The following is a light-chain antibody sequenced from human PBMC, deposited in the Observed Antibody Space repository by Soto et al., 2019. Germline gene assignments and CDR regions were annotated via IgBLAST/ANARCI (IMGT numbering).Light chain of an antibody. V-gene: IGKV1-27*01. CDR3: QKYSSVPV. CDR1: QDFRNF. Sequence: DIQMTQPPTSLSESLGDKFTITCGGGQDFRNFVAWYQQKPGKAPKLLIYAASTLQSGVPSRFSGSGSGTDFTLTINSLQPEDVATYSCQKYSSVPVFGPGTKVEIK. CDR2: AAS. J-gene: IGKJ3*01.